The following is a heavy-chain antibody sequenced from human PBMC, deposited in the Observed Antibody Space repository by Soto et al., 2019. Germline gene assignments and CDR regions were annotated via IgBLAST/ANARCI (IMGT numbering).Heavy chain of an antibody. CDR1: GGSVSSSSFY. J-gene: IGHJ4*02. Sequence: QLQVQESGPGLVKPSETLSLTCTVSGGSVSSSSFYWGWIRQPPGKGLEWIGSIYYTGSTYYNPSLRRRVTISVDSSKNQFSLKLNSVTAADTAVYYCARQGRGGYKTTLQEIDYWGQGTLVTVSS. V-gene: IGHV4-39*01. CDR3: ARQGRGGYKTTLQEIDY. CDR2: IYYTGST. D-gene: IGHD5-12*01.